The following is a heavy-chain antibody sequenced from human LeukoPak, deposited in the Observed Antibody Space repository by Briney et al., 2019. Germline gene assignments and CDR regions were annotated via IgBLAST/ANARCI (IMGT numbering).Heavy chain of an antibody. V-gene: IGHV1-2*02. J-gene: IGHJ5*02. CDR2: INPKSGGT. CDR1: GYTFSGYY. Sequence: ASVTVSCTASGYTFSGYYMHWVRQAPGQGLEWMGWINPKSGGTNYAQKVQGRVTMTRDTSISTVYMELSRLRSDDTAVYNCARRPGLTAILNWFDPWGQGTLVTVSS. CDR3: ARRPGLTAILNWFDP. D-gene: IGHD1-14*01.